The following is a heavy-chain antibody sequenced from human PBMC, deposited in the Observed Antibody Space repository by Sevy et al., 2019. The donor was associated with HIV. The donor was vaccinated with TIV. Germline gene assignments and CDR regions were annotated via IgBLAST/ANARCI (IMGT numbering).Heavy chain of an antibody. V-gene: IGHV3-48*02. CDR2: ISSSSSTI. CDR1: GFILSSYS. Sequence: GGSLRLSCAASGFILSSYSMNWVRQAPGKGLEWVSYISSSSSTIYYADSVKGRFTISRDNAKNSLYLQMNSLRDEDTAVYYCARVHPDEHYFDYWGQGTLVTVSS. CDR3: ARVHPDEHYFDY. J-gene: IGHJ4*02.